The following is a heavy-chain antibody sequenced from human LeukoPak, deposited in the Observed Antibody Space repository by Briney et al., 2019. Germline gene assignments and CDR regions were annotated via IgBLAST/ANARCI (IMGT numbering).Heavy chain of an antibody. Sequence: GGSLRLSCAASGFTFSSYAMHWVRQAPGKGLEWVAVISYDGSSKYYADSVKGRFTISRDNSKNTLYLQMNSLRAEDTAVYYCARAPNWNYDCFDYWGQGTLVTVSS. CDR3: ARAPNWNYDCFDY. D-gene: IGHD1-7*01. CDR2: ISYDGSSK. V-gene: IGHV3-30-3*01. J-gene: IGHJ4*02. CDR1: GFTFSSYA.